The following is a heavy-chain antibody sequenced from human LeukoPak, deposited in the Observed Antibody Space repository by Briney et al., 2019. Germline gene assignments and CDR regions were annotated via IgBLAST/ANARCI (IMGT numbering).Heavy chain of an antibody. J-gene: IGHJ4*02. CDR1: GGSISSSSYY. CDR2: IYYSGST. CDR3: ARVSTRELLQVDY. D-gene: IGHD1-26*01. V-gene: IGHV4-39*07. Sequence: PSETLSLTCTVSGGSISSSSYYWGWIRQPPGKGLEWIGSIYYSGSTYYNPSLKSRVTISVDTSKNQFSLKLSSVTAADTAVYYCARVSTRELLQVDYWGQGTLVTVSS.